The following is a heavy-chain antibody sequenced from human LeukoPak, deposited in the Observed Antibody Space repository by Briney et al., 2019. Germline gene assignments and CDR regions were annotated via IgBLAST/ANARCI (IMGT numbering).Heavy chain of an antibody. CDR1: GGSISSSNW. CDR2: IYHSGST. J-gene: IGHJ4*02. V-gene: IGHV4-4*02. CDR3: ARLSSEYSSSWLDS. D-gene: IGHD6-13*01. Sequence: SETLSLTCAVSGGSISSSNWWSWVRQPPGKGLEWIGEIYHSGSTNYNPSLKSRVTISVDTSKNQFSLKLTSVTAADTATYYCARLSSEYSSSWLDSWGQGALVTVSS.